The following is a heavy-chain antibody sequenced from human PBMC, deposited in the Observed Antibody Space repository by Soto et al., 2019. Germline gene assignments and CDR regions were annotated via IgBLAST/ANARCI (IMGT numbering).Heavy chain of an antibody. V-gene: IGHV4-34*01. CDR1: GVSFSGYY. Sequence: ETLSLSGSVYGVSFSGYYWSGIRQPPGKGLEWIGEINHSGSTNYNPSLKSRVTISVDTSKNQLSLTLSSVTAADTAVSYCARAPMGSGWYVYWGQGTPVTVSS. CDR2: INHSGST. D-gene: IGHD6-19*01. J-gene: IGHJ4*02. CDR3: ARAPMGSGWYVY.